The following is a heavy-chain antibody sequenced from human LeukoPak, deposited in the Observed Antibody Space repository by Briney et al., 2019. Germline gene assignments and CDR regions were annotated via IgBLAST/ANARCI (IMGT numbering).Heavy chain of an antibody. Sequence: IPSETLSLTCTVSGGSISSSNYYWGWIRQPPGKGLEWIGSIYYRGSTYYNPSLKSRITISVDTSKSQFSLKLSSVTAADTAMYYCASVAVTGTPNYWGQGTLVTVSS. J-gene: IGHJ4*02. V-gene: IGHV4-39*01. CDR3: ASVAVTGTPNY. D-gene: IGHD6-19*01. CDR1: GGSISSSNYY. CDR2: IYYRGST.